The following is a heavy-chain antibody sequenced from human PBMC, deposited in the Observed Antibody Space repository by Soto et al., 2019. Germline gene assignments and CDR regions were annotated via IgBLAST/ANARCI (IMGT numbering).Heavy chain of an antibody. V-gene: IGHV1-69*13. D-gene: IGHD5-18*01. CDR1: GGTFSSYA. J-gene: IGHJ6*02. CDR2: IIPIFGTA. Sequence: GASVKVSCKASGGTFSSYAISWVRQAPGQGLEWMGGIIPIFGTANYAQKFQGRVTITADESTSTAYMELSSLRSEDTAVYYCARRGDSYAPYYYHYGMDFWGQGTTVTVAS. CDR3: ARRGDSYAPYYYHYGMDF.